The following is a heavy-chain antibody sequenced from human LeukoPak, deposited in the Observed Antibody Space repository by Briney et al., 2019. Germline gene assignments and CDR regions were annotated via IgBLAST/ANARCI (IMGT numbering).Heavy chain of an antibody. CDR3: ARGSPYCGGDCYSD. J-gene: IGHJ4*02. V-gene: IGHV1-69*04. D-gene: IGHD2-21*02. Sequence: SVKVSCKASGGTFSSYAISWVRQAPGQGLEWMGRIIPILGIANYAQKFQGRVTMTRNTSISTAYMELSSLRSEDTAVYYCARGSPYCGGDCYSDWGQGTLVTVSS. CDR1: GGTFSSYA. CDR2: IIPILGIA.